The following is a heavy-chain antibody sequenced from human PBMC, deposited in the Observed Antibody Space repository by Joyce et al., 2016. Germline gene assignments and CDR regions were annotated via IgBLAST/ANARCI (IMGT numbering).Heavy chain of an antibody. J-gene: IGHJ6*03. Sequence: EVQLVESGGGLVQPGGSLRLSCAASGFTFNTYSMNWVRQAPGKGLEWVSYISLSSNTIYDVDSVKGRFTISRDNAKNSLYLQMNSLRAEDTAVYFCARATSYYFYYYMDVWGKGTTVTVSS. CDR2: ISLSSNTI. V-gene: IGHV3-48*01. CDR3: ARATSYYFYYYMDV. CDR1: GFTFNTYS.